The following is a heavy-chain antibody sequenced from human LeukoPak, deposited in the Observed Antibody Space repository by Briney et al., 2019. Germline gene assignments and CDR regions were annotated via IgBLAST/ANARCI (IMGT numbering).Heavy chain of an antibody. V-gene: IGHV4-34*01. CDR1: GGSFNDYY. CDR3: TRMTTGHDY. D-gene: IGHD4-17*01. Sequence: PSDTLSLTCAVSGGSFNDYYWSWLRQTPGKGLEWIGEINHSGYTNDSPSLKSRVTLSIDTSRKQFSLNLRSVTVADTGIYYCTRMTTGHDYWGQGTLVTVTS. CDR2: INHSGYT. J-gene: IGHJ4*02.